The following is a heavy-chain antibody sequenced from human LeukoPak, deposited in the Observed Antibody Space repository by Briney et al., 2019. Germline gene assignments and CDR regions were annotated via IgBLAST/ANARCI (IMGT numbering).Heavy chain of an antibody. CDR1: GYTFTSYD. J-gene: IGHJ4*02. D-gene: IGHD6-6*01. Sequence: GASVKVSCKASGYTFTSYDINWVRQATGQGLEWMGWMNPNSGNTGYAQKFQGRVTMTRNTSISTAYMELSSLRSEDTAVYFCARDSGHRSLYSSSPGYWGQGTLVTVSS. CDR3: ARDSGHRSLYSSSPGY. V-gene: IGHV1-8*01. CDR2: MNPNSGNT.